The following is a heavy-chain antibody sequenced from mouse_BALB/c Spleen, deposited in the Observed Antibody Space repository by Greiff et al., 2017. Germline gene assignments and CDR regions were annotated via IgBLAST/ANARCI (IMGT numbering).Heavy chain of an antibody. CDR1: GYTFTSYW. CDR3: ARREVTTEFAY. V-gene: IGHV1-7*01. D-gene: IGHD2-2*01. CDR2: INPSTGYT. J-gene: IGHJ3*01. Sequence: VKLMESGAELAKPGASVKMSCKASGYTFTSYWMHWVKQRPGQGLEWIGYINPSTGYTEYNQKFKDKATLTADKSSSTAYMQLSSLTSEDSAVYYCARREVTTEFAYWGQGTLVTVSA.